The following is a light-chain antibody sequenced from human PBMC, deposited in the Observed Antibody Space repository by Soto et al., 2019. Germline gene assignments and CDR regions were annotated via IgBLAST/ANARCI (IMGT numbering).Light chain of an antibody. CDR2: GNS. J-gene: IGLJ1*01. CDR3: QFWESSTDYV. V-gene: IGLV1-40*01. Sequence: QSVLTQPPSVSGAPGQRVTISCTGSSSNIGAGYDVHWYQHRPGTAPKLLIFGNSNRPSGVPVPDRFSGSNSGNTAALTISRVEAGDEADHCCQFWESSTDYVFGTGTKVTAL. CDR1: SSNIGAGYD.